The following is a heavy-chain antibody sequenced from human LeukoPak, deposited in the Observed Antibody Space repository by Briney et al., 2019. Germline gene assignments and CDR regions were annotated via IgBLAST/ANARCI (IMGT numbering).Heavy chain of an antibody. Sequence: ASVKVSCKVSGYTLTELSMHWVRQAPGKGLEWMGGFDPEDGETNYAQKVKGRVTMTKDTSKDTLYMQMSSLRSEDTAVYYCATSLGGLYERDAFDIWGQGTMVTVSS. CDR2: FDPEDGET. CDR1: GYTLTELS. CDR3: ATSLGGLYERDAFDI. J-gene: IGHJ3*02. V-gene: IGHV1-24*01. D-gene: IGHD3-16*01.